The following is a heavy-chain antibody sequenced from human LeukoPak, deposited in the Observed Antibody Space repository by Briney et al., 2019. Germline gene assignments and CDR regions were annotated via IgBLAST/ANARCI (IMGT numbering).Heavy chain of an antibody. Sequence: PGGSLRLSCAASGFTFDDYAMHWVRQAPGKGLEWVSGITWSTGSIGYADSVKGRFTVSRDNAKNSLYLQMNSLRADDTALYYCAKDRGGSYFDAFDIWGQGTLVTVSS. CDR3: AKDRGGSYFDAFDI. CDR2: ITWSTGSI. CDR1: GFTFDDYA. V-gene: IGHV3-9*01. J-gene: IGHJ3*02. D-gene: IGHD1-26*01.